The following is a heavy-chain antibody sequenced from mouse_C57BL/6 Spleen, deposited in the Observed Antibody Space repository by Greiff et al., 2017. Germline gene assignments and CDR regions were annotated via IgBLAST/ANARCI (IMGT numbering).Heavy chain of an antibody. CDR1: GFNIKDDY. J-gene: IGHJ3*01. V-gene: IGHV14-4*01. Sequence: VQLQQSGAELVRPGASVKLSCTASGFNIKDDYMHWVKQRPEQGLEWIGWIDPENGDTEYASKFQGKATITADTSSNTAYLQLSSLTSEDTAVYYCTTPAWCAYWGQGTLVTVSA. CDR3: TTPAWCAY. CDR2: IDPENGDT.